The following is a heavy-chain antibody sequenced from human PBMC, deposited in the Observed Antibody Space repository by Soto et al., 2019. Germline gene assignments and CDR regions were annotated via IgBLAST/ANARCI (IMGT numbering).Heavy chain of an antibody. CDR2: MNPNSGNT. CDR3: ARGPFRIFGVVPEYNWFDP. Sequence: ASVKVSCKASGYTFTSYDINWVRQATGQGLEWMGWMNPNSGNTGYAQKFQGRVTMTRNTSISTAYMELSSLRSEDTAVYYCARGPFRIFGVVPEYNWFDPWGQGTLVTVSS. J-gene: IGHJ5*02. CDR1: GYTFTSYD. D-gene: IGHD3-3*01. V-gene: IGHV1-8*01.